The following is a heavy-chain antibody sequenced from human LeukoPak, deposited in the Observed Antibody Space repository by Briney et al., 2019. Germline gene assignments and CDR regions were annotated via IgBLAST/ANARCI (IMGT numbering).Heavy chain of an antibody. V-gene: IGHV4-34*01. Sequence: PSETLSLTCAVYGWSFTVYYWNWIRHPPGKGLEWIGEINARGDTKYNPSLKRRVTISVDTSKMQFSLRLTSMIAAGTALYYCARGQVPAVRGYNWFDPWGQGALVTVSS. CDR1: GWSFTVYY. CDR2: INARGDT. CDR3: ARGQVPAVRGYNWFDP. J-gene: IGHJ5*02. D-gene: IGHD2-2*01.